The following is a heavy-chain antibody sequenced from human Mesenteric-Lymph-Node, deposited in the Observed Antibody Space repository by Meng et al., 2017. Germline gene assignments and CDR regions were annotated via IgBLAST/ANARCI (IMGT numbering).Heavy chain of an antibody. J-gene: IGHJ4*02. Sequence: QVQSVQSGAEVKNPGASVKVSCKTSGYSFTTYGIHWVRQAPGQSLEWMGWVNAASGNTRYSQKFQDRVTINRDTSASSAYMEVSSLRSEDTAVYYCAKSSLHAGTLYFDSWGQGTLVTVSS. CDR2: VNAASGNT. V-gene: IGHV1-3*01. CDR3: AKSSLHAGTLYFDS. CDR1: GYSFTTYG. D-gene: IGHD2-21*02.